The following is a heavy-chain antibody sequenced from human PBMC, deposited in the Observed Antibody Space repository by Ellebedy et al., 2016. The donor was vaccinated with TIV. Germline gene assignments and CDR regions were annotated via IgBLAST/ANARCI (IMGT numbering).Heavy chain of an antibody. CDR1: GYTFTNYA. CDR2: INAGNGNT. CDR3: ARELVPAAGMEGFDP. Sequence: AASVKVSCKASGYTFTNYAMHWVRQAPGQRREWMGWINAGNGNTKYSQKFQGRVTITRDTSASTAYMELSSLRFEDTAVYYCARELVPAAGMEGFDPWGQGTLVTVSS. J-gene: IGHJ5*02. D-gene: IGHD2-2*01. V-gene: IGHV1-3*01.